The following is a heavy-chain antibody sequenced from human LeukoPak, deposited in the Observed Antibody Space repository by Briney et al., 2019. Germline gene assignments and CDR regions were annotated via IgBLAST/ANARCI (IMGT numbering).Heavy chain of an antibody. V-gene: IGHV3-21*04. J-gene: IGHJ6*02. Sequence: GGSLRLSCAASGFTFRSYSMNWVRQAPGKGLEWVSSINSDSNYIYYADSVQGRFTISRDNAKNSLYLQMNSLRAEDTAVYYCAKYVSARGPPYALAVWGQGTTVTVSS. CDR1: GFTFRSYS. D-gene: IGHD2/OR15-2a*01. CDR3: AKYVSARGPPYALAV. CDR2: INSDSNYI.